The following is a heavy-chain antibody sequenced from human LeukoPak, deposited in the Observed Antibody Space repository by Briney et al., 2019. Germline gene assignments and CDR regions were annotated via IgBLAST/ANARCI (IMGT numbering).Heavy chain of an antibody. CDR3: AREGGPYRPLDY. CDR1: VGPISSTNW. Sequence: PSETLSLTCGVSVGPISSTNWWTWVRQPPGKGLDVIWEVHLDGRTNYSLSIQSRLAMSVDSSENHISLKLTSVTAADTAVYYCAREGGPYRPLDYSGQGTLVTVSS. V-gene: IGHV4-4*02. CDR2: VHLDGRT. J-gene: IGHJ4*02.